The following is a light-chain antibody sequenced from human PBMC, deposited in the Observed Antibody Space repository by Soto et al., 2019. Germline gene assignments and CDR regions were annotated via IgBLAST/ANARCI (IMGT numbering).Light chain of an antibody. CDR3: QLYGPSLTWP. V-gene: IGKV3-20*01. CDR1: ESVNGKY. CDR2: AAS. J-gene: IGKJ1*01. Sequence: EIVLTQSPGTLSLSPGDRATLSCRASESVNGKYLAWYQQKPGQAPRLLIYAASSRATGVPDRFSGSGSGTDFTLTISRLEPEDVAVYYCQLYGPSLTWPFGQGTKVDIK.